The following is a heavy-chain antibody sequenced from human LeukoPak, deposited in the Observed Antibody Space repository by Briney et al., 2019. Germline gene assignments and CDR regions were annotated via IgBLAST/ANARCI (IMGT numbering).Heavy chain of an antibody. CDR2: IRCDGSNK. CDR1: GFTFSSYG. J-gene: IGHJ4*02. Sequence: SGGSLRLSCAASGFTFSSYGMHWVRQAPGKGLEWVAFIRCDGSNKYYADSVKGRFTISRDNAKNSLYLQMNSLRAEDTAVYYCAKRSFCRSGSCYSFGFDYWGQGTLVTVSS. CDR3: AKRSFCRSGSCYSFGFDY. V-gene: IGHV3-30*02. D-gene: IGHD2-15*01.